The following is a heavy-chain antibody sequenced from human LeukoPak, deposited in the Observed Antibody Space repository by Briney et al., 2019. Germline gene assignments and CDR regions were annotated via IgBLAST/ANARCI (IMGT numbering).Heavy chain of an antibody. CDR2: IKQGESER. CDR1: GFTFSTYR. V-gene: IGHV3-7*04. J-gene: IGHJ3*02. CDR3: ARGDRSAFDI. D-gene: IGHD3-22*01. Sequence: GRSLRLSCAASGFTFSTYRMNWVRQAPGKGLEWVASIKQGESERYYVDSVNGRFTISRDNAKNSLYLQMDSLRVEDTAVYYCARGDRSAFDIWGQGTMVIVSS.